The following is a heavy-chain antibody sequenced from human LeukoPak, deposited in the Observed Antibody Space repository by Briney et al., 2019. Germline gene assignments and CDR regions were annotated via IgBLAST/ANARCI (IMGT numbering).Heavy chain of an antibody. CDR3: ARDGPDRAAWFDP. J-gene: IGHJ5*02. CDR2: ISDYNGNT. CDR1: VYTFSSYG. D-gene: IGHD3-22*01. Sequence: GASVNVSCKASVYTFSSYGISWVRQAPGQGLEWMGWISDYNGNTNYAQKVQGRVTMTTDPFTSTAYMELRSLRSDDTAVYYCARDGPDRAAWFDPWGQGTLVTVSS. V-gene: IGHV1-18*01.